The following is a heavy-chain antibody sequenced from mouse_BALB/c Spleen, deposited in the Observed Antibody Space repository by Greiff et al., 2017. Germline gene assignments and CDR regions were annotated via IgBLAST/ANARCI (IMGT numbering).Heavy chain of an antibody. CDR2: IAPGSGST. V-gene: IGHV1S41*01. D-gene: IGHD4-1*01. CDR1: GYTFTSYW. Sequence: DLVKPGASVKLSCTASGYTFTSYWIHWIKQRPGQGLEWIGRIAPGSGSTYYNEMFKGKATLTVDTSSSTAYIQLSSLSSEDSAVYFCARAGVSHFDYWGQGTTLTVSS. CDR3: ARAGVSHFDY. J-gene: IGHJ2*01.